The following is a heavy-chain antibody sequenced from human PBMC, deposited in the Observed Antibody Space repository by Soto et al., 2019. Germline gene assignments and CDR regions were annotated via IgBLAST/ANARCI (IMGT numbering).Heavy chain of an antibody. J-gene: IGHJ4*02. CDR1: GFTFSSYS. V-gene: IGHV3-48*02. CDR3: ARDGLHHQLGGVGYSYGPFDY. D-gene: IGHD5-18*01. CDR2: ISSSSSTI. Sequence: EVQLVESGGGLVQPGGSLRLSCAASGFTFSSYSMNWVRQAPGKGLEWVSYISSSSSTIYYADSVKGRFTISRDNAKNSLYLQMNSLRDEDTAVYYCARDGLHHQLGGVGYSYGPFDYWGQGTLVTVSS.